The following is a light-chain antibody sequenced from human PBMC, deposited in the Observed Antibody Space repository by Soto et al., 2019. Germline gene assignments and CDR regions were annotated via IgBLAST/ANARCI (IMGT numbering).Light chain of an antibody. Sequence: QSALTQPRSVSGSPGHSVTISCTGTSSDVGAYNYVSWYQQHPGQAPKLMIYDVNRRPSGVPDRFSGSKSGNTASLTISGLQAEDEADYYCCSCAGASSTGVVRVFGGGTKLTVL. CDR1: SSDVGAYNY. V-gene: IGLV2-11*01. J-gene: IGLJ3*02. CDR2: DVN. CDR3: CSCAGASSTGVVRV.